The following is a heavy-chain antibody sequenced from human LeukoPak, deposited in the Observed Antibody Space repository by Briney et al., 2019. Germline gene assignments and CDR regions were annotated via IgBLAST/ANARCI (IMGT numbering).Heavy chain of an antibody. J-gene: IGHJ6*03. CDR3: AVMTTVSSRYYYYMDV. V-gene: IGHV3-48*01. D-gene: IGHD4-17*01. CDR1: GFTFSRYT. CDR2: ISSSSSTI. Sequence: GGSLRLSCAASGFTFSRYTINWVRQAPGKGLEWVSYISSSSSTIYYADSVKGRFTISRDNAKKSLYLQMNSLRAEDTAVYYCAVMTTVSSRYYYYMDVWGKGTAVTVSS.